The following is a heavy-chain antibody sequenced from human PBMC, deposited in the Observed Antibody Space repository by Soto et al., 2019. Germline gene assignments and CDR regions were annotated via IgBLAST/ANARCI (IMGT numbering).Heavy chain of an antibody. V-gene: IGHV5-10-1*01. D-gene: IGHD6-6*01. J-gene: IGHJ6*02. Sequence: RGESLKISCKGSGYSFTSYWISWVRQMPGKGLEWMGRIDPSDSYTNYSPSFQGHVTISADKSISTAYLQWSSLKASDTAMYYCARLRAAQTPYYYYGMDVWGQGTTVTVSS. CDR1: GYSFTSYW. CDR3: ARLRAAQTPYYYYGMDV. CDR2: IDPSDSYT.